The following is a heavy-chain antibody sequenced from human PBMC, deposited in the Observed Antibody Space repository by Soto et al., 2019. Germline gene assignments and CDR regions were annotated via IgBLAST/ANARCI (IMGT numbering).Heavy chain of an antibody. CDR3: ARDRPYYEFWSGYPIFDY. J-gene: IGHJ4*02. CDR1: GGSISSYY. Sequence: SETLSLTCTVSGGSISSYYWSWIRQPPGKGLEWIGYIYYSGSTNYNPSLKSRVTISVDTSKNQFSLKLSSVTAADTAVYYCARDRPYYEFWSGYPIFDYWGQGTLVTVSS. D-gene: IGHD3-3*01. CDR2: IYYSGST. V-gene: IGHV4-59*01.